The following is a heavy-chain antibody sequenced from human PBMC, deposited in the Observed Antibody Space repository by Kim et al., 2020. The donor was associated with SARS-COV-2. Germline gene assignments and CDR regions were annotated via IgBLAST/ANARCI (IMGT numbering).Heavy chain of an antibody. Sequence: GRFTISRDNAKNSLYLQMNSLRAEDTAVYYCARDTGRNIRKITVFGGMDVWGQGTTVTVSS. D-gene: IGHD3-3*01. V-gene: IGHV3-11*06. J-gene: IGHJ6*02. CDR3: ARDTGRNIRKITVFGGMDV.